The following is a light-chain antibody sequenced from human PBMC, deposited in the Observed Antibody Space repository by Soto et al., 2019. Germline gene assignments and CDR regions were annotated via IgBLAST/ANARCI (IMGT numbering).Light chain of an antibody. Sequence: QSALTQPASVSGSHGKSITISCTGTSSDAGGYNYVSWYQQHPGKAPKLMIYEVSNRPSGVSNRFSGSKSGNTASLTISGLQAEDEADYYCSSYTSSSTLGVFGTGTNVTVL. CDR2: EVS. V-gene: IGLV2-14*01. CDR3: SSYTSSSTLGV. CDR1: SSDAGGYNY. J-gene: IGLJ1*01.